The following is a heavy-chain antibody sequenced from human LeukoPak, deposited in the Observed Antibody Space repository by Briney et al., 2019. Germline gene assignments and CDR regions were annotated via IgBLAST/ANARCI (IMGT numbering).Heavy chain of an antibody. CDR2: IHSSSGSI. CDR1: GFNFTNYN. J-gene: IGHJ4*02. D-gene: IGHD3-9*01. V-gene: IGHV3-21*01. Sequence: GGSLRLSCAASGFNFTNYNMNWVRQAPGKGLEWVSSIHSSSGSIYYADSLKGRFTISRDNAKNSLYLQMDSLRAEDTAVYYCARDGDDILTGYYDYWGQGTLVTVSS. CDR3: ARDGDDILTGYYDY.